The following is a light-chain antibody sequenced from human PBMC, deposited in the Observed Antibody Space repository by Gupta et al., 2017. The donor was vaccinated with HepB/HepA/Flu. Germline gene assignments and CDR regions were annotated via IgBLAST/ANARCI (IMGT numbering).Light chain of an antibody. CDR1: QSLLHSNGYNY. J-gene: IGKJ1*01. Sequence: DIVMTQSPLSLPVTPGEPASISCRSSQSLLHSNGYNYLDWYLQKPGQSPQLLIYLGENRASGVTDRFSGSGSGTDFTLKSRRVEAEDVGGYDCRQNLHGTFGQGTKVEIK. CDR3: RQNLHGT. CDR2: LGE. V-gene: IGKV2-28*01.